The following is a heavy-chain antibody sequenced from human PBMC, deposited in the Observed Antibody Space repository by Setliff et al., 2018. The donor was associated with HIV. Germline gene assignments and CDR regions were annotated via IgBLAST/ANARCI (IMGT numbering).Heavy chain of an antibody. Sequence: SETLSLTCTVSGGSLNSHYWSWVRQPPGKGLEWIGSIYYSGTTHYHPSLKSRVTMSVDTAKNQFSLKVTSMTTADAAVYYCARDSNYDGTYTIKYWFDPWGQGTLVTVS. CDR1: GGSLNSHY. V-gene: IGHV4-59*11. D-gene: IGHD4-4*01. CDR3: ARDSNYDGTYTIKYWFDP. J-gene: IGHJ5*02. CDR2: IYYSGTT.